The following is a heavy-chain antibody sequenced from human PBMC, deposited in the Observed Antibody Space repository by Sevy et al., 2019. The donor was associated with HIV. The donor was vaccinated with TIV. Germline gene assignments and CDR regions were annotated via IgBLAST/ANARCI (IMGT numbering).Heavy chain of an antibody. CDR1: GFTVSTYA. D-gene: IGHD5-18*01. CDR3: AAGDTSMVTDLDY. V-gene: IGHV3-23*01. CDR2: LTGGGDST. J-gene: IGHJ4*02. Sequence: GGSLRLSCAASGFTVSTYAINWVRQAPAEGLEWVSALTGGGDSTYYADSVKGRFTISRDNSKNVVYLQMNSLRAEDTAVYYCAAGDTSMVTDLDYWGQGTLVTVSS.